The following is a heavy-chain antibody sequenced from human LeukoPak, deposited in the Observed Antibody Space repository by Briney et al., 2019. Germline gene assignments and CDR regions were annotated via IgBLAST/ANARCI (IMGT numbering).Heavy chain of an antibody. CDR3: ARRGYSDYWFDS. J-gene: IGHJ5*01. Sequence: SETLSLTCTVSGGSISSGGYYWSWIRQHPGKGLEWIGYIYYSGSTYYNPSLKSRVTISVDTSKNQFSLKLSSVTAADTAVYYCARRGYSDYWFDSWGQGTLVTVSS. D-gene: IGHD5-18*01. CDR1: GGSISSGGYY. V-gene: IGHV4-31*03. CDR2: IYYSGST.